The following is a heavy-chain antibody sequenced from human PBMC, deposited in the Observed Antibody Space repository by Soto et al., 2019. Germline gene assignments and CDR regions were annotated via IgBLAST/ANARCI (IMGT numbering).Heavy chain of an antibody. CDR3: ARSTLTVTTTVGRSPYYFDY. J-gene: IGHJ4*02. D-gene: IGHD4-17*01. Sequence: SETLSLTCTVSGGSISSYYWSWIRQPPGKGLEWIGYIYYSGSTNYNPSLKSRVTISVDTSKNQFSLKLSSVTAADTAVYYCARSTLTVTTTVGRSPYYFDYWGQGTLVTVSS. CDR1: GGSISSYY. V-gene: IGHV4-59*08. CDR2: IYYSGST.